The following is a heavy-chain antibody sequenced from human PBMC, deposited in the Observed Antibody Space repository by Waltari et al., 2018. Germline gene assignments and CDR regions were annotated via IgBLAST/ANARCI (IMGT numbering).Heavy chain of an antibody. J-gene: IGHJ4*02. CDR2: IWFDGSDK. CDR1: GFTFSNFG. D-gene: IGHD2-2*02. CDR3: AKDAFGNTYLDF. Sequence: QVNLVESGGGVVQPGGSLRLSCATSGFTFSNFGMHWVRQAPGKGVGWGALIWFDGSDKFYADSVRGRFTISRDNSARTLYLDMDSLRLDDTAMYYCAKDAFGNTYLDFWGQGTLVTVSS. V-gene: IGHV3-30*02.